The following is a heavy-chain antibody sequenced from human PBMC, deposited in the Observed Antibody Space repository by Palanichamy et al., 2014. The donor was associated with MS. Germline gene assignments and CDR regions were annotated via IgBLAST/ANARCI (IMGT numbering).Heavy chain of an antibody. Sequence: QVQLQHGAAGLLKPSETLFLTCAVYGGAFNGYYWSWIRQPPREGAGVDWEISHGENTNYNPSLNSRVTISVDSSKSHFSLKLSSVTAADTAVYYCARGAIVGATRGYFDLWGRGTLVTVSS. CDR3: ARGAIVGATRGYFDL. J-gene: IGHJ2*01. D-gene: IGHD1-26*01. CDR2: ISHGENT. V-gene: IGHV4-34*01. CDR1: GGAFNGYY.